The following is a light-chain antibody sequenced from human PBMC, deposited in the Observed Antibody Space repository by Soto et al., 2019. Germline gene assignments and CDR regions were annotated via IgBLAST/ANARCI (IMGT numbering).Light chain of an antibody. Sequence: QSVLTQPPSASGSPGQSVTISCTGSSSDIGRYYYLSWYQHRPGKAPSLIIYEVNKRPSGVPARFSGSKSGNTASLTVSGVQADDEADYYCTSYSDTHTLLFGGGTKLTVL. CDR3: TSYSDTHTLL. J-gene: IGLJ2*01. CDR2: EVN. V-gene: IGLV2-8*01. CDR1: SSDIGRYYY.